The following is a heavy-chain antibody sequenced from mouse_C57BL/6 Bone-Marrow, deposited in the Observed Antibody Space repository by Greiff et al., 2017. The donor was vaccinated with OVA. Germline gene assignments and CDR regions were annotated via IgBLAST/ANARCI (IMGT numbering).Heavy chain of an antibody. CDR2: ISSGGSYT. Sequence: EVNVVESGGDLVKPGGSLKLSCAASGFTFSSYGMSWVRQTPDKRLEWVATISSGGSYTYYPDSVKGRFTISRDNAKNTLYLQMSSLKSEDTAMYYCARQDGSSYGWYFDVWGTGTTVTVSS. D-gene: IGHD1-1*01. V-gene: IGHV5-6*01. CDR1: GFTFSSYG. J-gene: IGHJ1*03. CDR3: ARQDGSSYGWYFDV.